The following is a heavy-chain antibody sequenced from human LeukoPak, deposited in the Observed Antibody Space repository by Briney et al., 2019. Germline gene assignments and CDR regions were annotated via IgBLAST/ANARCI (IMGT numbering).Heavy chain of an antibody. CDR1: GFTFSSYA. Sequence: GGSLRLSCAASGFTFSSYAMSWVRQAPGKGLEWVSAISGSGGSTYYADSVKGRFTISRDNSKDTLFLQMNSLKAEDTAVYYCAKASRQAAVASPLDYWGQGTLVTVSS. CDR3: AKASRQAAVASPLDY. V-gene: IGHV3-23*01. CDR2: ISGSGGST. J-gene: IGHJ4*02. D-gene: IGHD6-19*01.